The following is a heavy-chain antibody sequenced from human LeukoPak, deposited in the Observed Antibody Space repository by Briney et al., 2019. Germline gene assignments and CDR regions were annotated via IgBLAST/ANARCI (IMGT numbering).Heavy chain of an antibody. V-gene: IGHV3-30-3*01. J-gene: IGHJ6*02. D-gene: IGHD3-3*01. CDR1: GFTFSSYA. Sequence: GGSLRLSCAASGFTFSSYAMHWVRQAPGKGLEGVAVISCDGSNKYYADSVKGRFTISRDNSKNTLYLQMNSLRAEDTAVYYCAKGEYYDFWSGYYTDYGMDVWGQGTTVTVSS. CDR2: ISCDGSNK. CDR3: AKGEYYDFWSGYYTDYGMDV.